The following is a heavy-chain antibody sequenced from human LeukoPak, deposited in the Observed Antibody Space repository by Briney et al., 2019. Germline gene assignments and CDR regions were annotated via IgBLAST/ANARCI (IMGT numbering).Heavy chain of an antibody. CDR1: GYTFSSYG. Sequence: ASVKVSCKASGYTFSSYGISWVRQAPGQGLEWMGWISTYNGKTTYAQKLQGRATMTTDTSTSTAYMELRSLRSDDTAVYYCARSAQTAAADSRYFQHWGQGTLVTVSS. V-gene: IGHV1-18*01. J-gene: IGHJ1*01. CDR3: ARSAQTAAADSRYFQH. D-gene: IGHD6-13*01. CDR2: ISTYNGKT.